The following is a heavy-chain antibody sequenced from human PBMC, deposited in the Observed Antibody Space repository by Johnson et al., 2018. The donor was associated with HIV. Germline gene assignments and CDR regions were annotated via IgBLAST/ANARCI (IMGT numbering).Heavy chain of an antibody. CDR1: GFTFSSYG. J-gene: IGHJ3*02. V-gene: IGHV3-30*02. D-gene: IGHD5-24*01. CDR3: AKDEGDGYRHDAFDI. CDR2: IRYDGSNK. Sequence: QVQLVESGGGVVQPGRSLRLSCVVSGFTFSSYGMHWVRQAPGKGLEWVAFIRYDGSNKYYADSVKGRFTISRYTSKNTLYLQMNSLRAEETAVYYCAKDEGDGYRHDAFDIWGQGTMVTVSS.